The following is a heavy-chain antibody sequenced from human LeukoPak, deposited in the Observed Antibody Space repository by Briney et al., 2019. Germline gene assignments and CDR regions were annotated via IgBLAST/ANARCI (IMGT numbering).Heavy chain of an antibody. CDR1: GYTLTESS. CDR2: FDPEDGET. CDR3: ATAGSRLQSNWFDP. V-gene: IGHV1-24*01. D-gene: IGHD4-11*01. Sequence: ASVKVSCKVSGYTLTESSIHWVRQAPGKGLEWMGGFDPEDGETIFAQKFQGRVTMTEDTSIDTAYMELRSLTSEDTAVYYCATAGSRLQSNWFDPWGQGTLVTVSS. J-gene: IGHJ5*02.